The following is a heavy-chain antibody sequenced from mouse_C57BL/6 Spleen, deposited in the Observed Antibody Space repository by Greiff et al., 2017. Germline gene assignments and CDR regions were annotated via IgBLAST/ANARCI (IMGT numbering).Heavy chain of an antibody. CDR1: GFNIKDDY. CDR2: IDPENGDT. J-gene: IGHJ2*01. CDR3: TKDYGSSYFDY. D-gene: IGHD1-1*01. Sequence: EVKLQESGAELVRPGASVKLSCTASGFNIKDDYMHWVKQRPEQGLEWIGWIDPENGDTEYASKFQGKATITADTSSNTAYLPLSSLTSEDTAVYYCTKDYGSSYFDYWGQGTTLTVSS. V-gene: IGHV14-4*01.